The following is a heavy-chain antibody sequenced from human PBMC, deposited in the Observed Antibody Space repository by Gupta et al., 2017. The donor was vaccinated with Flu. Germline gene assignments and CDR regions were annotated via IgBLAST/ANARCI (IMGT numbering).Heavy chain of an antibody. V-gene: IGHV3-7*01. Sequence: EVQLVESGGGLVQPGGSLRLSCAASGFTFSSYGMRWVRQAPGKGLEWVANIKQDGSEKYYVDSGKGRFTISRDNAKNSLYLQMNSLRAEDTAVYYCARDGHIGGGPGYYGMDVWGQGTTVTVSS. J-gene: IGHJ6*02. CDR2: IKQDGSEK. CDR3: ARDGHIGGGPGYYGMDV. CDR1: GFTFSSYG. D-gene: IGHD2-2*01.